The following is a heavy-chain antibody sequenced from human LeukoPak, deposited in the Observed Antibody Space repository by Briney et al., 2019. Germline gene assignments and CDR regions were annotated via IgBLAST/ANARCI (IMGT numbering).Heavy chain of an antibody. Sequence: PGGSLRLSCAASGFTFSSYALHWVRQAPGKGLEWVTVISYDGSSKYYADSVKGRFTISRDNAKNSLYLQMNSLRAEDTAVYYCARRATTERGHSYGLDYWGQGTLVTVSS. J-gene: IGHJ4*02. CDR3: ARRATTERGHSYGLDY. CDR2: ISYDGSSK. D-gene: IGHD5-18*01. V-gene: IGHV3-30*04. CDR1: GFTFSSYA.